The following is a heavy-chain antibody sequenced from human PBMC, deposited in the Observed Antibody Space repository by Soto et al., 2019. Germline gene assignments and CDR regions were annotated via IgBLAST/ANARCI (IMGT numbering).Heavy chain of an antibody. J-gene: IGHJ4*02. CDR3: AKEQSSGYYRVVDY. V-gene: IGHV3-30*18. CDR2: ITYDGGSE. D-gene: IGHD6-19*01. CDR1: GFTLSSCG. Sequence: QVQVVESGGGVVQPGRSLRLSCAAFGFTLSSCGMHWVRQAPGKGLEWVGVITYDGGSEHYADFVKGRFTISRDSSENTVYLQMNSLRVEDSAVYYCAKEQSSGYYRVVDYWGQGTLVTVSS.